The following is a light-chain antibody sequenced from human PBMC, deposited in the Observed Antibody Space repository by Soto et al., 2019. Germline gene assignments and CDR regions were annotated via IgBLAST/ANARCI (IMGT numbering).Light chain of an antibody. CDR3: LLSYSGARV. CDR1: TGAVTSGLY. Sequence: QAVVTQEPSLTVSPGGTVTLPCGSSTGAVTSGLYPYWFQQKPGQAPRTLIYDTRNKHSWTPARFSGSLLGGKAALTLSGAQPEDEADYYCLLSYSGARVFGGGTKLTVL. V-gene: IGLV7-46*01. J-gene: IGLJ3*02. CDR2: DTR.